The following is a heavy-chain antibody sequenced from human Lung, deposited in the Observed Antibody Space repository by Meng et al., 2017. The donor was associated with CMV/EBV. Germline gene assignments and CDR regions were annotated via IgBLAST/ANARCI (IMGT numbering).Heavy chain of an antibody. V-gene: IGHV3-66*01. J-gene: IGHJ4*02. CDR2: IYRGDNT. CDR3: TGDSQLHPNLDY. D-gene: IGHD3-10*01. CDR1: GFSVNDKY. Sequence: EVQLGGFGGGLVQPGGSLRLSCATSGFSVNDKYMSWVRQPPGKGLEWVSIIYRGDNTYYADSVKGRFTVSRDNSKNTMYLQMNSLRVEDTAVYYCTGDSQLHPNLDYWGQGTLVTVSS.